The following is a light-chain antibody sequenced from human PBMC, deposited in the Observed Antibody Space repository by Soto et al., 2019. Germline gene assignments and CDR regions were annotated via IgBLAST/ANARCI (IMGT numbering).Light chain of an antibody. J-gene: IGKJ1*01. CDR2: AAS. CDR1: QGIRND. V-gene: IGKV1-6*01. Sequence: AIQMTQSPSSLSASVGDRVTITCRASQGIRNDLGWYQQKPGKAPQLLISAASRLESGVPTKFSGSGSGTDFTLTISSLQPEDFATYYCLQDYNYPWTFGQGTKVEIK. CDR3: LQDYNYPWT.